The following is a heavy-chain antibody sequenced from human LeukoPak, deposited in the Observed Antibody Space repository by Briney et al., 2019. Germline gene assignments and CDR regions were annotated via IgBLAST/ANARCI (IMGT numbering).Heavy chain of an antibody. CDR2: ISSSSSTI. D-gene: IGHD5/OR15-5a*01. J-gene: IGHJ4*02. CDR1: GFTFSSYS. V-gene: IGHV3-48*01. Sequence: GGSLRLSCAASGFTFSSYSMNWVRQAPGKGLEWVSYISSSSSTIYYADSVKGRFTISRDNAKNSLYLQMNSLRAEDTAVYYCARDTLLSIDYWGQGTLVTVSS. CDR3: ARDTLLSIDY.